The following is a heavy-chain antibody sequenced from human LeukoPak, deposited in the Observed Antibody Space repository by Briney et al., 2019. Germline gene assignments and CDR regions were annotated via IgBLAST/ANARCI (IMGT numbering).Heavy chain of an antibody. V-gene: IGHV4-34*01. D-gene: IGHD3-16*01. J-gene: IGHJ5*02. CDR1: GGSFSGYY. CDR2: INHSGST. CDR3: ARDVITDWFDP. Sequence: SETLSLTCAVYGGSFSGYYWSWIRQPPGKGLEWIGEINHSGSTNYNPSLKSRVTMPVDTSKNQFSLKLRSVTAADTAVYYCARDVITDWFDPWGQGTLVTVSS.